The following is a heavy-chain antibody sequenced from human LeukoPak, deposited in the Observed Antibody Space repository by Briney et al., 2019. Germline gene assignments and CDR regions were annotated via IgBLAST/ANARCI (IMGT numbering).Heavy chain of an antibody. CDR1: GGSISSGGYY. CDR3: ARARGRMTTSDAFDI. D-gene: IGHD4-11*01. J-gene: IGHJ3*02. CDR2: IYHSGGT. V-gene: IGHV4-30-2*01. Sequence: TSETLSLTCTVSGGSISSGGYYWSWIRQPPGKGLEWIGYIYHSGGTYYNPSLKSRVTISVDRSKNQFSLKLSSVTAADTAVYYCARARGRMTTSDAFDIWGQGTMVTVSS.